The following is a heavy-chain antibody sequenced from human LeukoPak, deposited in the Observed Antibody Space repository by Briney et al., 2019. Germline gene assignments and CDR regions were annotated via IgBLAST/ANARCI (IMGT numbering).Heavy chain of an antibody. D-gene: IGHD6-19*01. V-gene: IGHV4-34*01. CDR1: GGSFSGYY. CDR2: INHSGST. J-gene: IGHJ4*02. Sequence: SETLSLTCAVYGGSFSGYYWSWIRQPPGKGLEWIGEINHSGSTNYNPSLKSRVTISVDTSKNQFSLKLSSVTAADTAVYYCARNRWLPHFDYWGQGTLVAVSS. CDR3: ARNRWLPHFDY.